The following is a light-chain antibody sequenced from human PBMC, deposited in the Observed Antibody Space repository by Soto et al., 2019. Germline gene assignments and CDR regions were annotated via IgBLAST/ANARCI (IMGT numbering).Light chain of an antibody. V-gene: IGLV2-14*01. CDR2: DVN. CDR1: SSDIGGYDY. J-gene: IGLJ2*01. CDR3: NSYASGRVPVV. Sequence: QSALTQPASVSGSPGQSITLSCTGTSSDIGGYDYVSWYQRHPGKAPKLIIYDVNNRPSRVSNRLSGSKSGNTASLTISGLPAEDEGDYYCNSYASGRVPVVFVGGTKLTVL.